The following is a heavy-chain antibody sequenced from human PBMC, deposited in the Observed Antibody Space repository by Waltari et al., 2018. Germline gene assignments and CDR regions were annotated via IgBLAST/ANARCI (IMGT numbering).Heavy chain of an antibody. V-gene: IGHV4-4*02. J-gene: IGHJ4*02. CDR1: GGSISTSNW. CDR2: IHHSGTT. Sequence: QVQLQESGPGLVKPSGTLSLTCAVSGGSISTSNWWNWVRQPPGRGLEWIGEIHHSGTTNYNPSLKSLVTISVDKSKNQFSLTLSSVTAADTAVYYCARRNYYDSSGYYNYWGQGTLVTVSS. CDR3: ARRNYYDSSGYYNY. D-gene: IGHD3-22*01.